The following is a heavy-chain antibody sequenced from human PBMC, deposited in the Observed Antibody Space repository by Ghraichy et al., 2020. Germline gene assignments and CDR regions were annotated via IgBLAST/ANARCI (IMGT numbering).Heavy chain of an antibody. D-gene: IGHD4-17*01. CDR2: IYYSEST. CDR1: GGSISSSSYY. J-gene: IGHJ4*02. V-gene: IGHV4-39*07. CDR3: ASFHDYGDFLFDY. Sequence: SETLSLTCTVSGGSISSSSYYWGWIRQPPGKGLEWIGSIYYSESTYYNPSLKSRVTISVDPSKNQFSLKLSSVTAADTAVYYCASFHDYGDFLFDYWGQGTLVTVSS.